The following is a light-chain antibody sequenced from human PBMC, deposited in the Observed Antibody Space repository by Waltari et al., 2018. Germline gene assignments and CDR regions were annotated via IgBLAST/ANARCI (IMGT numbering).Light chain of an antibody. J-gene: IGKJ2*01. V-gene: IGKV2-30*01. Sequence: DVVMTQSPLSLPVILGQPASISCRSSQSLLYRDGNTYLNWIQQRPGHSPRRLIYKVSNRDSGVPDRFSGSGAGSDFTLKISRVEAEDVGVYYCMQGTRWPGTSGQGTRLEIK. CDR1: QSLLYRDGNTY. CDR3: MQGTRWPGT. CDR2: KVS.